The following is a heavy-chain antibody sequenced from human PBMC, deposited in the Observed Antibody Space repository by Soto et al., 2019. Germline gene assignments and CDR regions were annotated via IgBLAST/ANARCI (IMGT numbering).Heavy chain of an antibody. Sequence: ASVKVSCKASGGTFSSYAISWVRQAPGQGLEWMGGIIPIFGTANYAQKFQGRVTITADESTSTAYMELSSLRSEDTAVYYCASWVVDIVVVVAATAYGMDVWGQGTTVTV. CDR2: IIPIFGTA. J-gene: IGHJ6*02. D-gene: IGHD2-15*01. CDR1: GGTFSSYA. V-gene: IGHV1-69*13. CDR3: ASWVVDIVVVVAATAYGMDV.